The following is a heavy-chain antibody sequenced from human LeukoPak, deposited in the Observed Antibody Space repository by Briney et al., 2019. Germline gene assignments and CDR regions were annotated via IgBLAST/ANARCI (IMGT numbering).Heavy chain of an antibody. Sequence: SVKVSCKASGGTFSSYAISWVRQAPGQGLEWMGGIIPIFGTANYARKFQGRVTITADESTSTAYMELSSLRSEDTAVYYCARVGSMVAAQDYFDYWGQGTLVTVSS. J-gene: IGHJ4*02. CDR1: GGTFSSYA. CDR3: ARVGSMVAAQDYFDY. V-gene: IGHV1-69*13. CDR2: IIPIFGTA. D-gene: IGHD2-15*01.